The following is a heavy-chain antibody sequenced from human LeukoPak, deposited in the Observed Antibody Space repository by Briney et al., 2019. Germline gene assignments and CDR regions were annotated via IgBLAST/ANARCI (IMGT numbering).Heavy chain of an antibody. Sequence: PGGSLRLSCAASGFTFRSYSMNWVRQAPGKGLEWVSSISGSSSYIYYADSVKGRFTISRDNAKNSLHLQMSSLRAEDTAVYYCARDSANVVGAKSIFDYWGQGALVTVSS. CDR1: GFTFRSYS. D-gene: IGHD1-26*01. V-gene: IGHV3-21*01. CDR2: ISGSSSYI. J-gene: IGHJ4*02. CDR3: ARDSANVVGAKSIFDY.